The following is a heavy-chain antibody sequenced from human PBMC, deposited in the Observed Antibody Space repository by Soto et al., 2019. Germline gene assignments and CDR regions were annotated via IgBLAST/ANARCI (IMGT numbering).Heavy chain of an antibody. CDR1: GLTLSSNN. Sequence: PGGSLRLSCAASGLTLSSNNMNWVRQAPGKGLEWVSGIYSSGSPFYADSVKGRFTISRDNSKNTLYLQMNNLRAEDTAVYYCARDSTGTFNFWGQGTLVTVSS. J-gene: IGHJ4*02. D-gene: IGHD1-1*01. CDR3: ARDSTGTFNF. CDR2: IYSSGSP. V-gene: IGHV3-53*01.